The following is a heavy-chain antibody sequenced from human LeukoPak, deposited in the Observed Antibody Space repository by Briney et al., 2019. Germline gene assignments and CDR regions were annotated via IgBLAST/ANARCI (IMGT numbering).Heavy chain of an antibody. CDR2: ISSSGSTI. D-gene: IGHD6-13*01. J-gene: IGHJ4*02. Sequence: GGSLRPSCAASGFTFSSYEMNWVRQAPGKGLEWVSYISSSGSTIYYADSVKGRFTISRDNAKNSQYLQMNSLRAEDTAVYYCANVGRSNFDYWGQGTLVTVSS. CDR3: ANVGRSNFDY. V-gene: IGHV3-48*03. CDR1: GFTFSSYE.